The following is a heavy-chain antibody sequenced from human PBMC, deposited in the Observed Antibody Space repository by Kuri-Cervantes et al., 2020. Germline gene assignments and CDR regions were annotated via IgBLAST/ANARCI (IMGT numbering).Heavy chain of an antibody. CDR2: INAGNGNT. J-gene: IGHJ4*02. D-gene: IGHD5-12*01. CDR1: GYTFTSYA. Sequence: ASVKVSCKASGYTFTSYAMHWVRQAPGQRLEWMGWINAGNGNTKYSQKFQGRVTITRDTSASTAYMELSSLRSEDTAVYYCARGYDHIDIVATMADYWGQGTLVTVSS. CDR3: ARGYDHIDIVATMADY. V-gene: IGHV1-3*01.